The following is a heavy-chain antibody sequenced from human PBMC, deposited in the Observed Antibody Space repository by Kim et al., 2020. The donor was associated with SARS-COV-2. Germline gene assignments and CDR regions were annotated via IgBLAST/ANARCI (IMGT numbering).Heavy chain of an antibody. D-gene: IGHD6-19*01. Sequence: AASVKGRFTISRDNAKNTLYLKMNSLRVEDTAVYYCAKPIAVTGTGGFDPWGQGTLVTVSS. V-gene: IGHV3-74*01. CDR3: AKPIAVTGTGGFDP. J-gene: IGHJ5*02.